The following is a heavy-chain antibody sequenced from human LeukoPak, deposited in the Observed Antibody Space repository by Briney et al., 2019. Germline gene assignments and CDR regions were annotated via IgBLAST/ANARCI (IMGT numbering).Heavy chain of an antibody. Sequence: GGSLRLSCAASGFTFSSYGMHWVRQAPGKGLEWVAFIRYDGSNKYYADSVKGRFTISRDNSKNTLYLQMNSLRAEDTAVYYCARGGFESYVWGNYQGGNWFDPWGQGTLVTVSS. CDR3: ARGGFESYVWGNYQGGNWFDP. V-gene: IGHV3-30*02. J-gene: IGHJ5*02. CDR2: IRYDGSNK. D-gene: IGHD3-16*01. CDR1: GFTFSSYG.